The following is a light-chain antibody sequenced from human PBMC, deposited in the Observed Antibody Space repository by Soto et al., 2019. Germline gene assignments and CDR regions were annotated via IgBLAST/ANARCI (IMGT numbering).Light chain of an antibody. CDR3: MQALQTPCT. CDR1: QSLLHSDGYIY. V-gene: IGKV2-28*01. CDR2: LGS. J-gene: IGKJ1*01. Sequence: DIVMTQSPLSLPVTPGEPASISCRSSQSLLHSDGYIYLDWYLQRPGQSPQLLICLGSNRASGVPDRFSGSGSGTHFTLTISRVEAEDFGVYYCMQALQTPCTFGQGTRV.